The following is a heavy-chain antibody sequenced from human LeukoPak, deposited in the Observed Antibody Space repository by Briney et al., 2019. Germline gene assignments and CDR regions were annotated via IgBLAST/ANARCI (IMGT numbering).Heavy chain of an antibody. J-gene: IGHJ4*02. CDR1: GFTFSSYS. V-gene: IGHV3-21*01. CDR2: ISSSSSYI. CDR3: ARDNGRFGASDY. D-gene: IGHD3-10*01. Sequence: GGSLRLSCAASGFTFSSYSMNWVRQAPGKGLEWVSSISSSSSYIYYADSVKGRFTISRDNAKNSLYLQMNSLRAEDTAVYYCARDNGRFGASDYWGQGTLVTVSS.